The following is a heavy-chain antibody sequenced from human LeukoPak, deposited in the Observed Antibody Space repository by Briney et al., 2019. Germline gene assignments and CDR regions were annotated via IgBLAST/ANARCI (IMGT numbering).Heavy chain of an antibody. J-gene: IGHJ4*02. D-gene: IGHD3-10*01. CDR3: ASYTLWYGDS. CDR1: GFSFSKSS. Sequence: GSLRLSCAASGFSFSKSSMLWFRQAPGKGLEWVSSISIGNSPYTYYADSLKGRFTISRDNAKNSVCLQMNSLRPEDTAVYYCASYTLWYGDSWGQGTLVTVSS. CDR2: ISIGNSPYT. V-gene: IGHV3-21*06.